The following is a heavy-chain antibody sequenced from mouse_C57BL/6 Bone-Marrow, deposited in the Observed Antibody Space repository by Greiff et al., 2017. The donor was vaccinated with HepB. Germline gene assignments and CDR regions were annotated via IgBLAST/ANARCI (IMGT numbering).Heavy chain of an antibody. CDR3: ARFYGSSPYYAMDY. CDR2: ISGGGGNT. J-gene: IGHJ4*01. V-gene: IGHV5-9*01. D-gene: IGHD1-1*01. Sequence: LQQSGGGLVKPGGSLKLSCAASGFTFSSYTMSWVRQTPEKRLEWVATISGGGGNTYYPDSVKGRFTISRDNAKNTLYLQMSSLRSEDTALYYCARFYGSSPYYAMDYWGQGTSVTVSS. CDR1: GFTFSSYT.